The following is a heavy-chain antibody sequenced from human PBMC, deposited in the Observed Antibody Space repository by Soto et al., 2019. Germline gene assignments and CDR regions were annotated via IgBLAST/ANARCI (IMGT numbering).Heavy chain of an antibody. J-gene: IGHJ6*03. D-gene: IGHD2-2*01. Sequence: SETLSLTCTVSGGSISSYYWSWIRQPPGKGLEWIGYIYYSGSTNYNPSLKSRVTISVDTSKTQFSLKLSSVTAADTAVYYCARHMIGYCSSTSCYGNRYYYYMDVWGKGTTVNV. V-gene: IGHV4-59*08. CDR1: GGSISSYY. CDR2: IYYSGST. CDR3: ARHMIGYCSSTSCYGNRYYYYMDV.